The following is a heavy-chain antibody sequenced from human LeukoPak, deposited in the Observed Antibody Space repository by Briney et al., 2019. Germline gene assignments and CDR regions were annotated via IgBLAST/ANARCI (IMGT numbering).Heavy chain of an antibody. CDR2: ISGSGGST. V-gene: IGHV3-23*01. D-gene: IGHD2-15*01. Sequence: GGSLRLSCAASGFTFSSYAMSWVRQAPGKGLEWVSAISGSGGSTYYADSVKGRFTISRDNSKNTLYLQMNSLRAEDTAVYYCAKGGEDIVVVVAATFDYWGQGTLVTVSS. CDR3: AKGGEDIVVVVAATFDY. J-gene: IGHJ4*02. CDR1: GFTFSSYA.